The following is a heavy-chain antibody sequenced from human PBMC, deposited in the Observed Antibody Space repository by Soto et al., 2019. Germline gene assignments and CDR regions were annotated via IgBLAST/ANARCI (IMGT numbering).Heavy chain of an antibody. Sequence: GGSLRLSCAASGFPVSSNYMSWVRQAPGKGLEWVSVIYSGGSTYYADSVKGRFTISRDNSKNTLYLQMNSLRAEDTAVYYCARGCSGDSCHPGGAFDIWDQGTMVTVS. D-gene: IGHD2-15*01. V-gene: IGHV3-66*01. J-gene: IGHJ3*02. CDR1: GFPVSSNY. CDR2: IYSGGST. CDR3: ARGCSGDSCHPGGAFDI.